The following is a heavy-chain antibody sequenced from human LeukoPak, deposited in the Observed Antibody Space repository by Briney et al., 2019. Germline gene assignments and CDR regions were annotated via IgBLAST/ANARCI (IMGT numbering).Heavy chain of an antibody. CDR1: GFTFSSYG. D-gene: IGHD2/OR15-2a*01. CDR2: ITSNGGST. J-gene: IGHJ4*02. V-gene: IGHV3-64*01. CDR3: ARAYNRGFDY. Sequence: GGSLRLSCAASGFTFSSYGMHWVRESPGRGLEYVSSITSNGGSTYYANSVKGRFTISRDNSENTLYLQMGSLTTDDMAIYYCARAYNRGFDYWGQGTLVTVSS.